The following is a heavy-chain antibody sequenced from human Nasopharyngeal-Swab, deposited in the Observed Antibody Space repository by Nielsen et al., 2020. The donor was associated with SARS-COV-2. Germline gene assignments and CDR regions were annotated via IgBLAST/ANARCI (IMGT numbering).Heavy chain of an antibody. D-gene: IGHD4-17*01. J-gene: IGHJ4*02. CDR1: GFTFSNAW. V-gene: IGHV3-15*01. Sequence: GGSLRLSCAASGFTFSNAWMSWVRQAPGKGLEWVGRIKSKTDGGTTDCAAPVKGRFTISRDDSKNTLYLQMNSLKTEDTAVYYCTTDAPNYGDYVGHWGQGTLVTVSS. CDR3: TTDAPNYGDYVGH. CDR2: IKSKTDGGTT.